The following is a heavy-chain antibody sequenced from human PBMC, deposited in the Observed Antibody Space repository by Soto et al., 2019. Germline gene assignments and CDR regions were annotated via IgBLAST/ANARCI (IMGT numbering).Heavy chain of an antibody. CDR3: ARTALRYFDWLHDFPYYFDY. V-gene: IGHV1-46*03. CDR2: INPSGGST. J-gene: IGHJ4*02. D-gene: IGHD3-9*01. CDR1: GYTFTSYY. Sequence: GASVKVSCKASGYTFTSYYMHWVRQAPGQGLEWMGIINPSGGSTSYAQKFQGRVTMTRDTSTSTVYMELSSLRSEDTAVYYCARTALRYFDWLHDFPYYFDYWGQGTLVTVSS.